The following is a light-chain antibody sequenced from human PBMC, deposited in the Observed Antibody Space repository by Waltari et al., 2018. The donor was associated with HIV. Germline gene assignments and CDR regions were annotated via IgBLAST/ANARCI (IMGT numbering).Light chain of an antibody. CDR2: SNS. Sequence: HSVLPHPPSVSGAPGQRVTISCTGSSSNIGAGFDVHWSQHLPGTAPKLLIYSNSNRPSGVPDRFSGSKSGTSASLAITGLQAEDEADYYCQSYDSSLSALFGGGTKLTVL. V-gene: IGLV1-40*01. CDR1: SSNIGAGFD. CDR3: QSYDSSLSAL. J-gene: IGLJ2*01.